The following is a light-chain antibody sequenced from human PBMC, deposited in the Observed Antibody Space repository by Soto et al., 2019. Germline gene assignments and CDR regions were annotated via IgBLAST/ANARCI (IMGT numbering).Light chain of an antibody. CDR2: GAS. CDR3: QQYGSSGT. J-gene: IGKJ1*01. CDR1: QSVSSSY. V-gene: IGKV3-20*01. Sequence: EIVLTQSPGTLSLSPGERAALCCRASQSVSSSYLAWYQQKPGQAPRLLIYGASNRATGIPDRFSGSGSGTDFTLTISRLEPEDFAVYYCQQYGSSGTFGQGTKVDIK.